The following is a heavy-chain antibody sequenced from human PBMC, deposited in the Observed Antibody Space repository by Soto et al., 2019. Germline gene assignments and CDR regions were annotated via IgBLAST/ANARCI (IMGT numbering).Heavy chain of an antibody. V-gene: IGHV4-34*01. J-gene: IGHJ5*02. CDR2: INHTGGT. CDR1: GGSVNGYY. CDR3: ATRITVFGLLIPPFDP. D-gene: IGHD3-3*01. Sequence: PSETLSLTCAVYGGSVNGYYCNWIRQPPWKGLEWIGEINHTGGTHYNPSLKSRVTMSVDTSKNQFSLRLSSVTAADTAIYYCATRITVFGLLIPPFDPWGQGTQLTVSS.